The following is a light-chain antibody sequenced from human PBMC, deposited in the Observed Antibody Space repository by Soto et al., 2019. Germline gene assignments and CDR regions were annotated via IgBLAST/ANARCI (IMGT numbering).Light chain of an antibody. Sequence: DIQMTQSPSTLSASVGDRVTITCRASQSFRSWLAWYQQKPGKAPNLLGYKASNLETGVPSRFSGSGSGKEYTLSISRLQPDDSATYYCQHYDGYPWTFGQGTKVEVK. CDR2: KAS. V-gene: IGKV1-5*03. CDR3: QHYDGYPWT. J-gene: IGKJ1*01. CDR1: QSFRSW.